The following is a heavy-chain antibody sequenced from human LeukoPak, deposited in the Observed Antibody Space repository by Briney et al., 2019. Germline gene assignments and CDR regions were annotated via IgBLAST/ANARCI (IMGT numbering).Heavy chain of an antibody. CDR3: ARGAARNYFDY. CDR2: IRSGGNTI. J-gene: IGHJ4*02. Sequence: GGSLRLSCAASGFTFSSYNMNWVRQAPGKGLEWISHIRSGGNTIYYASSVKGRFTISRDNAMNSLYLEMKSLRAEDTAVYFCARGAARNYFDYWGQGTLVTVSS. V-gene: IGHV3-48*01. CDR1: GFTFSSYN. D-gene: IGHD1-14*01.